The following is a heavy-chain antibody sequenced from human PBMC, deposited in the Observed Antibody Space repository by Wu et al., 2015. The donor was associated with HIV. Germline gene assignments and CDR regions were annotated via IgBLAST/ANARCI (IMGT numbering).Heavy chain of an antibody. CDR2: INPNSGGT. Sequence: QVQLVQSGAEVKKPGASVKVSCKASGYTFTGYYMHWVRQAPGQGLEWMGWINPNSGGTNYAQKFQGRVTMTRDTSISTAYMELSRLRSDDTAVYYCARGPPSDDYGDYGGFDYWGQGTLVTVSS. V-gene: IGHV1-2*02. J-gene: IGHJ4*02. CDR1: GYTFTGYY. CDR3: ARGPPSDDYGDYGGFDY. D-gene: IGHD4-17*01.